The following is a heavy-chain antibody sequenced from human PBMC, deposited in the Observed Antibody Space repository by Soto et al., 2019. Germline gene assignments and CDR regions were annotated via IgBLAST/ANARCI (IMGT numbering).Heavy chain of an antibody. Sequence: QVRLVQSGAEVKKPGASVKVSCKASGYTFTGYYIHWVRQAPGQGLEWMGSISPHSGGPNYAQRFQGRVTMTRDTSMTTVYMEMSGLTSDDTAVYYCAREEQTGANYSLDHWGQGALVTVSS. V-gene: IGHV1-2*02. J-gene: IGHJ4*02. CDR2: ISPHSGGP. CDR1: GYTFTGYY. CDR3: AREEQTGANYSLDH. D-gene: IGHD7-27*01.